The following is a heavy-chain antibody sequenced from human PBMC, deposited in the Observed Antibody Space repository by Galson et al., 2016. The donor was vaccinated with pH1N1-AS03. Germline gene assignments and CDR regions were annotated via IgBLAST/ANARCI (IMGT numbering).Heavy chain of an antibody. Sequence: SLRLSCAASGFTFSTYCMSWVRQAPGKGLEWVANIKQDGSEKFYVDSLKGRFTVSRDNAKNSLYLQMSSLRAEDTAIYYCARFSGSYQFDYWGQGTLVTVSS. CDR1: GFTFSTYC. D-gene: IGHD1-26*01. CDR3: ARFSGSYQFDY. J-gene: IGHJ4*02. CDR2: IKQDGSEK. V-gene: IGHV3-7*01.